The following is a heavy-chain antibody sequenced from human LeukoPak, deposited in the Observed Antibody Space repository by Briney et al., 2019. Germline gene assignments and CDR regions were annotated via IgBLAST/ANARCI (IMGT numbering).Heavy chain of an antibody. V-gene: IGHV4-59*01. CDR2: FYYSGST. D-gene: IGHD1-1*01. J-gene: IGHJ3*02. Sequence: SETLSLTCTLSVGPPSRFYWSWIRQPPGKGREGIGYFYYSGSTNYNPYHKRRVTISLDTSGNQLSLKLTSVTAADTAVYYCARDPKWRATTGTAAAFDIWGQGTMVTVSS. CDR3: ARDPKWRATTGTAAAFDI. CDR1: VGPPSRFY.